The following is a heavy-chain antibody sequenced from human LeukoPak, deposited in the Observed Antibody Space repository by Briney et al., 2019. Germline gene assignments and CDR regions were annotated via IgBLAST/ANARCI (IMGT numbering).Heavy chain of an antibody. V-gene: IGHV4-4*02. Sequence: SETLSLTCAVSGGSISSSNWWSWVRQPPGKGLEWIGEIYHSGSTNYNPSLKSRVTISVDTSKNQFSLKLSSVTAADTAVYYCARGSSHDAFDIWGQGTMVTVSS. D-gene: IGHD6-13*01. CDR1: GGSISSSNW. CDR3: ARGSSHDAFDI. J-gene: IGHJ3*02. CDR2: IYHSGST.